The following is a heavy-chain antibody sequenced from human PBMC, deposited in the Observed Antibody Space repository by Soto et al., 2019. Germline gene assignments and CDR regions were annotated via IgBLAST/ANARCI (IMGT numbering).Heavy chain of an antibody. CDR2: LSYSGNT. Sequence: QVQLQESGSGLVKPSQTLSLTCTVTGGSISSGNYYWSWIRQQPGKGLEWIGFLSYSGNTYYNPSLKSRVTISVDTSENQFSLELTSVTAADTAVYYCAILGFCRGGGDHCDWFDPWGQGTLVTVSS. D-gene: IGHD2-21*01. CDR1: GGSISSGNYY. V-gene: IGHV4-31*03. J-gene: IGHJ5*02. CDR3: AILGFCRGGGDHCDWFDP.